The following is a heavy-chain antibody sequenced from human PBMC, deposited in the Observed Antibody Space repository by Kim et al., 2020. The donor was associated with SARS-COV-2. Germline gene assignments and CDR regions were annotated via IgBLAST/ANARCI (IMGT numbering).Heavy chain of an antibody. CDR2: ISSSSSYI. D-gene: IGHD5-12*01. V-gene: IGHV3-21*01. CDR1: GFTFSSYS. J-gene: IGHJ4*02. Sequence: GGSLRLSCAASGFTFSSYSMNWVRQAPGKGLEWVSSISSSSSYIYYADSVKGRFTISRDNAKNSLYLQMNSLRAEDTAVYYYARDGGYSGYDTMGIYFDYWGQGTLVTVSS. CDR3: ARDGGYSGYDTMGIYFDY.